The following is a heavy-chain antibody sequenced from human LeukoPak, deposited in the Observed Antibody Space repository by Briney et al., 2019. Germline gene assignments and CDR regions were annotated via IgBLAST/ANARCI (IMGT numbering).Heavy chain of an antibody. CDR1: GFSISNSA. CDR3: ARDWKSARGDY. CDR2: ISSSSSYI. J-gene: IGHJ4*02. D-gene: IGHD1-1*01. Sequence: GGSLRLSCAASGFSISNSAMSWVRQAPGKGLEWVSSISSSSSYIYYADSVKGRFTISRDNAKNSLYLQMNSLRAEDTAVYYCARDWKSARGDYWGQGTLVTVSS. V-gene: IGHV3-21*01.